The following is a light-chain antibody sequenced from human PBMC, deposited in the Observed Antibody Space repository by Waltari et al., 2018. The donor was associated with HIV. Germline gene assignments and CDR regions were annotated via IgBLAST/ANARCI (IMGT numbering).Light chain of an antibody. V-gene: IGLV2-8*01. Sequence: ISCTGTSSDVGGYNYVSWYQQHPGKAPKLMIYEVSKRPSGVPDRFSGSKSGNTASLTVSGLQAEDEADYYCNSYAGSNNVVFGGGTKVTVL. CDR3: NSYAGSNNVV. CDR1: SSDVGGYNY. J-gene: IGLJ2*01. CDR2: EVS.